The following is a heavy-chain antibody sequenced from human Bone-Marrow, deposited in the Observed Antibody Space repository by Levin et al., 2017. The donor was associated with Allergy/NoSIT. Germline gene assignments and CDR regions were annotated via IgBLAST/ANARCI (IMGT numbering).Heavy chain of an antibody. V-gene: IGHV3-11*03. J-gene: IGHJ4*02. CDR1: GFTFSDYY. Sequence: GESLKISCAASGFTFSDYYMSWIRQAPGKGLEWVSYISSSSSYTNYADSVKGRFTISRDNAKNSLYLQMNSLRAEDTAVYYCARKRIDCSGGSCYSELDYWGQGTLVTVSS. CDR3: ARKRIDCSGGSCYSELDY. CDR2: ISSSSSYT. D-gene: IGHD2-15*01.